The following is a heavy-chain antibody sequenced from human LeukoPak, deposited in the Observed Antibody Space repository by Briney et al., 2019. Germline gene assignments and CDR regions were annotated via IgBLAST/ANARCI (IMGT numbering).Heavy chain of an antibody. J-gene: IGHJ6*03. Sequence: GGSLRLSCAASGFTFSSYEMNWVRQAPGKGLEWVSYISSSGSTIYYADSVKGRFTISRDNAKNSLYLQMNSLRAEDTAAYYCARYYYDSIGYYPGYYYYMDVWGKGTTVTVSS. D-gene: IGHD3-22*01. V-gene: IGHV3-48*03. CDR3: ARYYYDSIGYYPGYYYYMDV. CDR1: GFTFSSYE. CDR2: ISSSGSTI.